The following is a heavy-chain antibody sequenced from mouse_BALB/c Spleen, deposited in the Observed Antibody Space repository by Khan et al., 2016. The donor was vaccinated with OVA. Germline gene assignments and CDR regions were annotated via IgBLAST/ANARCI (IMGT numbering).Heavy chain of an antibody. D-gene: IGHD2-1*01. CDR3: GRYGNYFAY. CDR1: GYTFTSYW. V-gene: IGHV1-69*02. Sequence: QVQLQQPGAELVKPGASVKLSCKASGYTFTSYWMQWVKQRPGQGLEWIGEIDPSDSYTNYNQKFKGKATLTVDKSSSTAYMQLSSLTSEDSAVYYCGRYGNYFAYGGQGTLVTVSA. CDR2: IDPSDSYT. J-gene: IGHJ3*01.